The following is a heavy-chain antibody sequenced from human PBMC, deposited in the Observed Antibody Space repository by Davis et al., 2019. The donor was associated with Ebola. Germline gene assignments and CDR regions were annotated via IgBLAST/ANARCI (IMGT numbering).Heavy chain of an antibody. J-gene: IGHJ4*02. Sequence: GSLRLSCTVSGGSISSSYWSWIRQPPGKGLEWIGYIYHSGYTNYNPSLNSRVTISLDTSKNQFSLKLSSVTAAATAVYYCARSTLELDYIDYWGQGILVTVSS. CDR1: GGSISSSY. CDR3: ARSTLELDYIDY. V-gene: IGHV4-59*01. D-gene: IGHD1-7*01. CDR2: IYHSGYT.